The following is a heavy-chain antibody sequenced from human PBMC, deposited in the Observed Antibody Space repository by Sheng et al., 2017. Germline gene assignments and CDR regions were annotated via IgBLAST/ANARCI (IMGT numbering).Heavy chain of an antibody. CDR2: IIPILGIA. J-gene: IGHJ4*02. V-gene: IGHV1-69*04. Sequence: QVQLVQSGAEVKKPGSSVKVSCKASGGTFSSYAISWVRQAPGQGLEWMGGIIPILGIANYAQKFQGRVTITADKSTSTAYMELSSLRSEDTAVYYCARGGPVDPRIAAAPRLPDYWGQGTLVTVSS. D-gene: IGHD6-13*01. CDR3: ARGGPVDPRIAAAPRLPDY. CDR1: GGTFSSYA.